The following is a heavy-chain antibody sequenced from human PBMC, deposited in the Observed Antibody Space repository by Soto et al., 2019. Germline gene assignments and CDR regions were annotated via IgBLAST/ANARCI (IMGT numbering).Heavy chain of an antibody. D-gene: IGHD2-15*01. CDR2: IYYSGST. V-gene: IGHV4-31*03. CDR3: ARDYGSGRYCSGGSCYNAFDI. CDR1: GGSISSGGYY. J-gene: IGHJ3*02. Sequence: SETLSLTCTVSGGSISSGGYYWSWIRQHPGKGLEWIGYIYYSGSTYYNPSLKSRVTISVDTSKNQFSLKLSSVTAAVTAVYYCARDYGSGRYCSGGSCYNAFDIWGQGTMVTVSS.